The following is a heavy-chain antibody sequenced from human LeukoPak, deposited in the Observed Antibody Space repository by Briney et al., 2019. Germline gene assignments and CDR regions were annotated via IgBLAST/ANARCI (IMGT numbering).Heavy chain of an antibody. Sequence: QAGGSLRLSCAASGFAFSSYDMHWVRQAPGKGLEWVAVLWYDGNNRYYADSVKGRFTISRDNSKNTLYLQMNSLRAEDTAVYYCAKDTHYYDSSGYHYFDYWGQGTLVTVSS. D-gene: IGHD3-22*01. J-gene: IGHJ4*02. V-gene: IGHV3-30*02. CDR2: LWYDGNNR. CDR1: GFAFSSYD. CDR3: AKDTHYYDSSGYHYFDY.